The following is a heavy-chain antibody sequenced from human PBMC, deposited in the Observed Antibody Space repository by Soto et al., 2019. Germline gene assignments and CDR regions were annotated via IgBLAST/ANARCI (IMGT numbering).Heavy chain of an antibody. D-gene: IGHD2-2*01. J-gene: IGHJ6*02. CDR2: IKQDGSEK. CDR1: GFTFSSYW. CDR3: AREIIVVVPAVSYYYYGMDV. Sequence: GGSLRLSCAASGFTFSSYWMSWVRQAPGKGLEWVANIKQDGSEKYYVDSVKGRFTISRDNAKNSLYLQMNSLRAGDTAVYYCAREIIVVVPAVSYYYYGMDVWGQGTTVTVS. V-gene: IGHV3-7*03.